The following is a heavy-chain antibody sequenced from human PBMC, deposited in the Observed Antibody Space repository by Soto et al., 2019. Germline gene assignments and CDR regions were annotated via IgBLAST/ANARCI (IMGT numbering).Heavy chain of an antibody. J-gene: IGHJ4*02. Sequence: QVQLQESGPGLVKPSETLSLTCTVSGGSISSYYWSWIRQPPGKGLEWIGYIYDSGSTKYNPSLKSRVSISVDTINNQFYLKLSYVTAADTAVYYCAREDYFDSGGFPIWGQGTLLTVSS. D-gene: IGHD3-22*01. CDR3: AREDYFDSGGFPI. V-gene: IGHV4-59*01. CDR1: GGSISSYY. CDR2: IYDSGST.